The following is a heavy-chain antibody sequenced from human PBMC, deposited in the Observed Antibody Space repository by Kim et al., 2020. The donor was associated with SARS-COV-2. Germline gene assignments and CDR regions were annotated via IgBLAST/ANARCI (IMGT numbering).Heavy chain of an antibody. Sequence: SETLSLTCAVYGGSFSGYYWSWIRQPPGKGLEWIGEINHSGSTNYNPSLKSRVTISVDTSKNQFSLKLSSVTAADTAVYYCARKRPGIAVAGPFDYWGQGTLVTVSS. J-gene: IGHJ4*02. D-gene: IGHD6-19*01. CDR2: INHSGST. CDR3: ARKRPGIAVAGPFDY. CDR1: GGSFSGYY. V-gene: IGHV4-34*01.